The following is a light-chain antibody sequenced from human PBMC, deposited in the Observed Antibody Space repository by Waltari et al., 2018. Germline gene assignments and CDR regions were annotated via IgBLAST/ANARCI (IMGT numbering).Light chain of an antibody. CDR3: QHYNNYPVA. Sequence: DIRMTQSPSTLSASVGDRVTITCRASQSISIWLAWYQQKPGKAPKLLISKPFSLESGVPSRFSGSGSGTEFTLTISNLQPDDFATYYCQHYNNYPVAFGQGTKLEI. J-gene: IGKJ2*01. V-gene: IGKV1-5*03. CDR2: KPF. CDR1: QSISIW.